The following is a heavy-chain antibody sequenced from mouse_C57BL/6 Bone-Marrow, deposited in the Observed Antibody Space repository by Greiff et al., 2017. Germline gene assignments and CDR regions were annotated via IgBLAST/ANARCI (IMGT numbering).Heavy chain of an antibody. CDR2: INPNNGGT. D-gene: IGHD4-1*01. Sequence: VQLQQSGPELVKPGASVKMSCKASGYTFTDYNMHWVKQSHGKRLEWIGYINPNNGGTSYNQKFKGKATLTVNKSSSTAYMELRSLTSEDSAVYYCARPKLGRYAMDYWGQGTSVTVSS. J-gene: IGHJ4*01. CDR3: ARPKLGRYAMDY. CDR1: GYTFTDYN. V-gene: IGHV1-22*01.